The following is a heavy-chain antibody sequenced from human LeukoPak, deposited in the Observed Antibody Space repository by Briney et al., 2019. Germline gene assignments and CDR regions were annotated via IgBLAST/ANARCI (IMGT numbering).Heavy chain of an antibody. J-gene: IGHJ6*03. CDR1: GGSISSHY. CDR3: ARDRHYDFWSGYYSYYYMDV. V-gene: IGHV4-59*11. CDR2: IYYSGST. Sequence: SEILSLTCTVSGGSISSHYWSWIRQPPGKGLEWIGYIYYSGSTNYNPSLKSRVTISVDTSKNQFSLKLSSVTAADTAVYYCARDRHYDFWSGYYSYYYMDVWGKGTTVTVSS. D-gene: IGHD3-3*01.